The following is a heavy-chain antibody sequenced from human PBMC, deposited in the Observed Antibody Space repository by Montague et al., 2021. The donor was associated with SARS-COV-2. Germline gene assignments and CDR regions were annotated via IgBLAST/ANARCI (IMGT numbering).Heavy chain of an antibody. D-gene: IGHD2-15*01. CDR2: IYTSGST. CDR1: GGSISSGSYY. CDR3: AREAPGRCSGGSCSLDNWFDP. Sequence: TLSLTCTVSGGSISSGSYYWSWLRQPAGKGLEWIGRIYTSGSTNYNPSLKSRVTISVDTSKNQFSLKLSSVTAADTAGYYCAREAPGRCSGGSCSLDNWFDPWGQGTLVTVSS. J-gene: IGHJ5*02. V-gene: IGHV4-61*02.